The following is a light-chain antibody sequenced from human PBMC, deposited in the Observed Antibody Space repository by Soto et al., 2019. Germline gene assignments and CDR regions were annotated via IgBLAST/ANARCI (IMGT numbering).Light chain of an antibody. V-gene: IGLV2-14*01. CDR2: EVT. CDR3: SSYTSDSTLV. J-gene: IGLJ3*02. CDR1: NRDVGGYRY. Sequence: QSALTQPASVSGSHGQSITISCTGTNRDVGGYRYVSWHQHHPGKAPKLILYEVTNRPSGVTSRFSGSKSGNTDSLTISGLQAEDEASYYCSSYTSDSTLVFGGGTQLTVL.